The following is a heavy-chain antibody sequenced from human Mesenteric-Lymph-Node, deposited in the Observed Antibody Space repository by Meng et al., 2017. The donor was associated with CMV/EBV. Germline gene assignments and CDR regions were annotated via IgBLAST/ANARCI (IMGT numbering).Heavy chain of an antibody. V-gene: IGHV3-23*01. CDR3: AKATVAEYYFDH. Sequence: CVASGFNFDRSAMNWVRQAPGKGLEWVSGISGDSVNTYYTDSVKGRFTISRDNSKNTLYLQMNSLRAEDTAVYYCAKATVAEYYFDHWGQGTLVTVSS. J-gene: IGHJ4*02. CDR1: GFNFDRSA. CDR2: ISGDSVNT. D-gene: IGHD6-19*01.